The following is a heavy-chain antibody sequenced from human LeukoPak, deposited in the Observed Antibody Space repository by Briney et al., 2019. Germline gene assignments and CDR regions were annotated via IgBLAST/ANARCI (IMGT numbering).Heavy chain of an antibody. J-gene: IGHJ5*02. D-gene: IGHD3-16*01. CDR1: GGSFSGYY. V-gene: IGHV4-34*01. CDR3: ARVRRGPRLAASWIPRQNWFDP. CDR2: INHSGST. Sequence: SETLSLTCAVYGGSFSGYYWSWIRQPPGKGLEWIREINHSGSTNYNPSLKSRVTISVDTSKNQFSLKLSSVTAADTAVYYCARVRRGPRLAASWIPRQNWFDPWGQGTLVTVSS.